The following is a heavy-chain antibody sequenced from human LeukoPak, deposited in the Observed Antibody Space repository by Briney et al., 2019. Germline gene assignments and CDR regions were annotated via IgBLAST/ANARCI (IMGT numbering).Heavy chain of an antibody. CDR1: GYTFTSYY. Sequence: ASVKVSCKASGYTFTSYYMRWVPQAPGRGLGWMGIINPSGGNPSYAQKFQGRVTMTRNTSTSIVYMELSSLRSEDTAVYYCAREDSSGWYVFDYWGQGTLVTVSS. CDR2: INPSGGNP. D-gene: IGHD6-19*01. J-gene: IGHJ4*02. CDR3: AREDSSGWYVFDY. V-gene: IGHV1-46*01.